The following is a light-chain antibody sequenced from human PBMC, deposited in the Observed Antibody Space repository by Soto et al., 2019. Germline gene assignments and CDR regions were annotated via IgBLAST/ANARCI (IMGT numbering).Light chain of an antibody. CDR1: SSNIGSNT. Sequence: QSVLTQPPSAXXXXXXXXXXXCSGSSSNIGSNTVNWYQQLPGTAPKLLIYSNNQRPSGVPDRFSGSKSGTSASLAISGLQSEDEADYYCAAWDDSLKGVFGGGTKLTVL. CDR3: AAWDDSLKGV. CDR2: SNN. J-gene: IGLJ2*01. V-gene: IGLV1-44*01.